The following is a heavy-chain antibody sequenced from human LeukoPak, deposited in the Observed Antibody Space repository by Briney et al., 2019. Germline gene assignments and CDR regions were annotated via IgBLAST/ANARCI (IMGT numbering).Heavy chain of an antibody. CDR2: INQSGST. D-gene: IGHD3-10*01. CDR1: GGSFSGYY. V-gene: IGHV4-34*01. CDR3: AINDGSGSYYRSDY. J-gene: IGHJ4*02. Sequence: SETLSLTCAVYGGSFSGYYWGWVRQPPGKGLDWIGEINQSGSTTYNPFLKSRVTISIDTSKNQFSLKLNSVTAADTAVYYCAINDGSGSYYRSDYWGQGTLVTVSS.